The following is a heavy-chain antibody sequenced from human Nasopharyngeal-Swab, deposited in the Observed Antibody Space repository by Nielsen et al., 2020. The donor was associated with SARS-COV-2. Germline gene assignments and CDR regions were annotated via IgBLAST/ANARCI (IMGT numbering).Heavy chain of an antibody. CDR1: GFTFSSYS. J-gene: IGHJ4*02. CDR3: ARDGNSVY. V-gene: IGHV3-21*01. Sequence: GESLKISCAASGFTFSSYSMNWVRQAPGKGLEWVSSISSSSSYIYYADSVKGRFTISRDNAKNSLYLQMNSLRAEDTAMYYCARDGNSVYWGQGTLVTVSS. CDR2: ISSSSSYI. D-gene: IGHD4-23*01.